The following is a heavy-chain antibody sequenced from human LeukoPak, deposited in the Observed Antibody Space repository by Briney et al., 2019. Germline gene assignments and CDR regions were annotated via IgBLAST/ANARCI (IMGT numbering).Heavy chain of an antibody. D-gene: IGHD3-3*01. V-gene: IGHV3-21*01. Sequence: GGSLRLSCAASGFTFSSYAMSWVRQAPGKGLEWVSSISSSSSYIYYADSVKGRFTISRDNAKNSLYLQMNSLRAEDTAVYYCARGGEEFFGVVAVDYWGQGTLVTVSS. CDR2: ISSSSSYI. CDR3: ARGGEEFFGVVAVDY. CDR1: GFTFSSYA. J-gene: IGHJ4*02.